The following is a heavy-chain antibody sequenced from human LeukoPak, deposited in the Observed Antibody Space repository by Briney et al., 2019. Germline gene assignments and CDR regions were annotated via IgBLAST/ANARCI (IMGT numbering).Heavy chain of an antibody. CDR3: ARDREPTYYDYVWGSIGFDP. CDR2: ISYDGSNK. J-gene: IGHJ5*02. V-gene: IGHV3-30*03. Sequence: TGGSLRLSCAASGFTFSSYGMPWVRQAPGKGLEWVAVISYDGSNKYYADSVKGRFTISRDNSKNTLYLQMNSLRAEDTAVYYCARDREPTYYDYVWGSIGFDPWGQGTLVTVSS. D-gene: IGHD3-16*01. CDR1: GFTFSSYG.